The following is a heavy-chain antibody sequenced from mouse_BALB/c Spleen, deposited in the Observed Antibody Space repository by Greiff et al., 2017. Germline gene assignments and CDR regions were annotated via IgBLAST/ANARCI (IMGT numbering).Heavy chain of an antibody. CDR2: IDPNSGGT. J-gene: IGHJ4*01. D-gene: IGHD1-1*01. Sequence: VQLQQSGAELVKPGASVKLSCKASGYTFTSYWMHWVKQRPGRGLEWIGRIDPNSGGTKYNEKFKSKATLTVDKPSSTAYMQLSSLTSEDSAVYYCTRGGIGYYGSSHYAMDYWGQGTSVTVSS. V-gene: IGHV1S36*01. CDR3: TRGGIGYYGSSHYAMDY. CDR1: GYTFTSYW.